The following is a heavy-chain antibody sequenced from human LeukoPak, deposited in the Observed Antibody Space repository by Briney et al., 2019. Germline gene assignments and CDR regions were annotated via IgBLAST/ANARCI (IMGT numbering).Heavy chain of an antibody. CDR2: MRSKAYGGTT. CDR1: GFTFGDYP. V-gene: IGHV3-49*04. CDR3: TRGHDRGVMRY. J-gene: IGHJ4*02. D-gene: IGHD3-10*01. Sequence: GGSLRLSCTASGFTFGDYPMSWVRQAPGKGLEWVGFMRSKAYGGTTEYAASVKGRFTISRDDSKSIAYLQMNSLKTEDTAVYYCTRGHDRGVMRYWGQGTLVTVSS.